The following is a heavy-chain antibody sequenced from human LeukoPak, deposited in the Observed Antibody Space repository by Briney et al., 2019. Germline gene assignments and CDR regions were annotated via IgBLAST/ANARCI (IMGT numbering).Heavy chain of an antibody. Sequence: PGGSLRLSCAASGFTFSTYGMHWVRQAPGKGLEGVAVISYDGSNKYYADSVKGRFTISRDNSKNTLYLQMNSLRDEDTGVYYCAKDLSSGSRRAYWGQGTLVTVS. CDR2: ISYDGSNK. V-gene: IGHV3-30*18. D-gene: IGHD6-19*01. CDR3: AKDLSSGSRRAY. J-gene: IGHJ4*02. CDR1: GFTFSTYG.